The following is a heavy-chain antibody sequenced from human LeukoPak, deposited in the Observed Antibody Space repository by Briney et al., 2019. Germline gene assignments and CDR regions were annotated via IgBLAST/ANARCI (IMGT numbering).Heavy chain of an antibody. J-gene: IGHJ5*02. Sequence: GGSLRLSCAASGFTFSSYGMYWVRQAPGKGLEWVAVIWYDGSNKYYADSVKGRFTISGDNSKNTLYLQMNSLRAEDTAVYYCARDKFAGCSGGSCYSRIRNWFDPWGQGTLVTVSS. CDR3: ARDKFAGCSGGSCYSRIRNWFDP. CDR2: IWYDGSNK. V-gene: IGHV3-33*01. D-gene: IGHD2-15*01. CDR1: GFTFSSYG.